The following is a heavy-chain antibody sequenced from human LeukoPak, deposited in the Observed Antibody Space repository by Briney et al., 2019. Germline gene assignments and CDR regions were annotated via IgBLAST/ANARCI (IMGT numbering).Heavy chain of an antibody. Sequence: PSETLSLTCTVSGGSISSYYWSWIRQHPGKGLEWIGYIHYSGSTYYNPSLKSRVTISVDTSKNQFSLELSSVTAADTAVYYCARRVEYDDYGMDVWGQGTTVTVSS. D-gene: IGHD3-16*01. CDR1: GGSISSYY. V-gene: IGHV4-59*06. CDR2: IHYSGST. J-gene: IGHJ6*02. CDR3: ARRVEYDDYGMDV.